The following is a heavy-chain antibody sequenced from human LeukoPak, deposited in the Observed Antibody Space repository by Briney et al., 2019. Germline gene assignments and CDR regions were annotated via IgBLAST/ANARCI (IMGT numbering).Heavy chain of an antibody. Sequence: GGSLRLSCAASGFTFSGYAMHWVRQAPGKGLEWVAVISYDGSNKYYADSVKGRSTISRDNSKNTLYLQMNSLGAEDTAVYYCARGAYSSVLDYWGQGTLVTVSS. CDR2: ISYDGSNK. CDR3: ARGAYSSVLDY. CDR1: GFTFSGYA. V-gene: IGHV3-30-3*01. J-gene: IGHJ4*02. D-gene: IGHD6-19*01.